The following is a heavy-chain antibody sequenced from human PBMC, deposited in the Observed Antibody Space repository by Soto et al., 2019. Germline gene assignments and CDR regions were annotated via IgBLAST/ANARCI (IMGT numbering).Heavy chain of an antibody. J-gene: IGHJ4*02. CDR3: AREAYYDSSGYDYDY. V-gene: IGHV3-21*01. CDR2: ISSSSSYI. CDR1: GFTFSSYS. Sequence: LRLSCAASGFTFSSYSMNWVRQAPGKGLEWVSSISSSSSYIYYADSVKGRFTISRDNAKNSLYLQMNSLRAEDTAVYYCAREAYYDSSGYDYDYWGQGTLVTVSS. D-gene: IGHD3-22*01.